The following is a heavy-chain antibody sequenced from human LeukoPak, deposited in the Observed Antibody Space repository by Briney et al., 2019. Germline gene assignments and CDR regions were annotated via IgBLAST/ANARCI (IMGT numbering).Heavy chain of an antibody. CDR1: GFTFSSYS. Sequence: GGSLRLSCAASGFTFSSYSMNWVRQAPGKGLEWVSSISSSSSYIYYADSVKGRFTISRDNAKNSLYLQMNSLRAEDTAVYYCARDQGGITMLSRSFDYWGQGTLVTVSS. D-gene: IGHD3-10*01. CDR3: ARDQGGITMLSRSFDY. V-gene: IGHV3-21*01. CDR2: ISSSSSYI. J-gene: IGHJ4*02.